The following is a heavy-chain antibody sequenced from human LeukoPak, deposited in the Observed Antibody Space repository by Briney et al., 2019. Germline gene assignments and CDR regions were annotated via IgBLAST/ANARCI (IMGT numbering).Heavy chain of an antibody. J-gene: IGHJ1*01. V-gene: IGHV4-31*03. D-gene: IGHD3-22*01. CDR1: GGSISSGVYY. CDR3: ASTPGYYYDSSGYYSQYFQH. CDR2: IYYRGST. Sequence: SETLSLTCTVSGGSISSGVYYWSWIHQHPGKGLEWIGYIYYRGSTYYNPSLKSRVTISVDTSNNQFSLRLSSVTAADTAVYSCASTPGYYYDSSGYYSQYFQHWGQGTLVTVSS.